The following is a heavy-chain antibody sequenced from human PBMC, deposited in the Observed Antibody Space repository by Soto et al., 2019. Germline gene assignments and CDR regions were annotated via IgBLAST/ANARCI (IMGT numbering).Heavy chain of an antibody. D-gene: IGHD2-15*01. CDR3: ARVAIYCSGGSCYPDTAMVMSYFDY. CDR2: IIPIFGTA. Sequence: QVQLVQSGAEVKKPGSSVKVSCKASGGTFSSYAISWVRQAPGQGLEWMGGIIPIFGTANYAQKFQGRVTITADESTSTPYMELSSLRSEDTAVYYCARVAIYCSGGSCYPDTAMVMSYFDYWGQGTLVTVS. J-gene: IGHJ4*02. CDR1: GGTFSSYA. V-gene: IGHV1-69*01.